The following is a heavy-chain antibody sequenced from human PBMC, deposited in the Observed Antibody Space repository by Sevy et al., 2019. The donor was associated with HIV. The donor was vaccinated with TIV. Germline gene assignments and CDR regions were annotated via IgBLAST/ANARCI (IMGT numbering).Heavy chain of an antibody. CDR2: INPKSGAT. J-gene: IGHJ6*02. V-gene: IGHV1-2*02. D-gene: IGHD6-19*01. CDR3: ARVSGWHLRYGMDV. CDR1: GYTFSDSGYY. Sequence: ASVKVSCKASGYTFSDSGYYVHWVRQAPGQGLEWMGWINPKSGATNYAQKFQGRVTMTRDTSVSTANMELNRLTSDDTAVYYCARVSGWHLRYGMDVWGQGTTVTVSS.